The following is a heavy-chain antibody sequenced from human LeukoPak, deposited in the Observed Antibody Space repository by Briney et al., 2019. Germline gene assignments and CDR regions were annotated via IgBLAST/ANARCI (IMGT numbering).Heavy chain of an antibody. V-gene: IGHV3-53*01. D-gene: IGHD3-10*01. CDR1: GFTVSTNH. CDR3: ARNHASGSFDY. Sequence: PGGSLRLSCAASGFTVSTNHMNWVRQAPGKGLEWVSVIYNSGGAYYADSVKGRFTVSRDNSKNTLYLQMNSLRAEDTAVYYCARNHASGSFDYWGQGTLVTVSS. CDR2: IYNSGGA. J-gene: IGHJ4*02.